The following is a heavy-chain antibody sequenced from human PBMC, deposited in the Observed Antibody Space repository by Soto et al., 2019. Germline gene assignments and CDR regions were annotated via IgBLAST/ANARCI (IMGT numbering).Heavy chain of an antibody. CDR2: ISESGGRT. CDR3: ARDPGGTFDH. CDR1: GFTFNNYA. Sequence: GGSLRLSCVASGFTFNNYAMSWIRQAPGKGLEWVSTISESGGRTNYADSVQGRFTISRDNSESTLYLQMSSLRAGDTAVYYCARDPGGTFDHWGQGTLVTVSS. V-gene: IGHV3-23*01. J-gene: IGHJ4*02.